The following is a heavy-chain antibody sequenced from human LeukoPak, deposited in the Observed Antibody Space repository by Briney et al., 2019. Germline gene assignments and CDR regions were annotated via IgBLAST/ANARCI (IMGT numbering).Heavy chain of an antibody. J-gene: IGHJ4*02. CDR2: ISGSGGST. CDR3: AKIPITIFGVPPAH. Sequence: GGSLRLSCAASGFTFSSYGMSWVRQAPGKGLEWVSAISGSGGSTYYADSVKGRFTISRDNSKNTLYLQMNSLRAEDTAVYYCAKIPITIFGVPPAHWGQGTLVTVSS. CDR1: GFTFSSYG. D-gene: IGHD3-3*01. V-gene: IGHV3-23*01.